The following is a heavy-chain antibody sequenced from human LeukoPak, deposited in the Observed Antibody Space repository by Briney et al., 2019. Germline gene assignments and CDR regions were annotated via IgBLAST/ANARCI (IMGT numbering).Heavy chain of an antibody. J-gene: IGHJ6*02. CDR1: GGSISSSSYY. CDR3: ARRSRSAPYSSSWDYYYYGMDV. V-gene: IGHV4-39*01. Sequence: SETLSLTCTVSGGSISSSSYYWGWIRQPPGKGLEWIGSIYYSGSTYYNPSLKSRVTISVDTSKNQFSLKLSSVTAADTAVYYCARRSRSAPYSSSWDYYYYGMDVWGQGTTVTVSS. CDR2: IYYSGST. D-gene: IGHD6-13*01.